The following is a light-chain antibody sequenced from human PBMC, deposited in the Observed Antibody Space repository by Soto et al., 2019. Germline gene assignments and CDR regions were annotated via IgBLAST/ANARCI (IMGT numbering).Light chain of an antibody. V-gene: IGLV1-44*01. CDR2: SDN. J-gene: IGLJ2*01. Sequence: QPVLTQPPSASGTPGQRVTISCSGSSSNIGTNTVIWYQQIQGAAPKLLIYSDNQRPSGVPDRFAGSKSGTSASLAISGLQSEDEADYYCAAWDVSLVVFGGGTKLTVL. CDR3: AAWDVSLVV. CDR1: SSNIGTNT.